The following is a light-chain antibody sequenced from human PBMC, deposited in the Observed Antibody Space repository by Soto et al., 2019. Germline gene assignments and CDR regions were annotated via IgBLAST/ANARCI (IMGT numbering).Light chain of an antibody. V-gene: IGLV2-23*01. CDR3: CSYAGSIYVV. CDR1: SSDVGSYNL. Sequence: QSALTQPASVSGSVGQSITISCTGTSSDVGSYNLVSWYQQHPGKAPKLMIYEGSKRPSGVSNRFSGSKSGNTASLTISGLQAEDEADYYCCSYAGSIYVVFGGGTKLTVL. J-gene: IGLJ2*01. CDR2: EGS.